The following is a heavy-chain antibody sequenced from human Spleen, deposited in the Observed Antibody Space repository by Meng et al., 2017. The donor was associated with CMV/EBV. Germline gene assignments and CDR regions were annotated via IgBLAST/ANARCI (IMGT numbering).Heavy chain of an antibody. CDR1: GYTFTSYG. CDR2: ISAYNGNT. D-gene: IGHD1-26*01. CDR3: ARVILVGATYGWFDP. J-gene: IGHJ5*02. Sequence: ASAKVSCKASGYTFTSYGISWVRQAPGQGLEWMGWISAYNGNTNYAQKLQGRVTMTTDTSTSTAYMELRSLRSDDTAVYYCARVILVGATYGWFDPWGQGTLVTVSS. V-gene: IGHV1-18*01.